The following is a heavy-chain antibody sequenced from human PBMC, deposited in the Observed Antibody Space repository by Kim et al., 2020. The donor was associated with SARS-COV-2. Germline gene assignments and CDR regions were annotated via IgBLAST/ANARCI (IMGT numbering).Heavy chain of an antibody. Sequence: DSVRVRLTISRDIAKNTLYLKMNSLTAEDTAVYYCARDGRLTPYSPGAFDIWGQGTMVTVS. CDR3: ARDGRLTPYSPGAFDI. J-gene: IGHJ3*02. V-gene: IGHV3-74*01. D-gene: IGHD3-9*01.